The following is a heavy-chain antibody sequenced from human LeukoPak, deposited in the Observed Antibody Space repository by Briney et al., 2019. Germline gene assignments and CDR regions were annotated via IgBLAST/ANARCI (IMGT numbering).Heavy chain of an antibody. J-gene: IGHJ4*02. CDR2: IGIRGDT. Sequence: GGSLRLSCAATGFTFIDYDIHWVRQVIGKGLEWVSAIGIRGDTHYSGSVKGRFTISRENAESSLYLQMNSLRAEDTAVYYCARGGIQVSGIDEFDYWGQGTLVTVSS. D-gene: IGHD6-19*01. CDR3: ARGGIQVSGIDEFDY. V-gene: IGHV3-13*01. CDR1: GFTFIDYD.